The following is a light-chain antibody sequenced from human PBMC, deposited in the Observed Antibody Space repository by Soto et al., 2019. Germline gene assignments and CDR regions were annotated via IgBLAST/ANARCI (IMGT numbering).Light chain of an antibody. J-gene: IGLJ2*01. CDR3: SSYTRSSTLDVV. CDR1: SSDVGGYNY. Sequence: QSALTQPASVSGSPGQSITISCTGTSSDVGGYNYVSWYQQHPGKAPKFMIYDVSNRPSGVSNRFSGSKSGNTASLTISGLQAEDEADYYCSSYTRSSTLDVVFGGGTKLTVL. CDR2: DVS. V-gene: IGLV2-14*01.